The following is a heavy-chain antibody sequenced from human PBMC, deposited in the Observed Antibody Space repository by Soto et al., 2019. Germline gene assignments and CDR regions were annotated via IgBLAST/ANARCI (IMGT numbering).Heavy chain of an antibody. CDR1: GYTFSSYA. CDR3: ARDTGDGTFDF. D-gene: IGHD7-27*01. CDR2: INAGYGNT. Sequence: SVKVSCNATGYTFSSYAMHWVRQAPGQRLEWMGWINAGYGNTKSSQKFQDRVTISRDTSASTAYMELTSLRSEDTAVYYCARDTGDGTFDFWGQGTLVTVSS. V-gene: IGHV1-3*01. J-gene: IGHJ4*02.